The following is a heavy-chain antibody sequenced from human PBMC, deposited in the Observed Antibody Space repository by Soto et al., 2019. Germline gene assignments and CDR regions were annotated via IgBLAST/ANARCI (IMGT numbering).Heavy chain of an antibody. Sequence: QLQLQESGPGLVKASETLSLTCTVSGGSVSSSSNYWAWIRQPPGKGLEWIGSIYYTGSTYYDPSLKSRVTMSVDTSKNQFSLKLSSVTAADTALYYCARPSSGYYSHLDSWGQGTLVTVSS. CDR1: GGSVSSSSNY. V-gene: IGHV4-39*01. CDR2: IYYTGST. D-gene: IGHD3-22*01. J-gene: IGHJ4*02. CDR3: ARPSSGYYSHLDS.